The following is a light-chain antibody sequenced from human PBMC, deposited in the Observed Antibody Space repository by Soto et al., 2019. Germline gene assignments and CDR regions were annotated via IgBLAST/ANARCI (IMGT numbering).Light chain of an antibody. Sequence: EIVLTQSPATLSVSPGERATLSCRASQSVSSNLAWYQQKPGQAPRLLIYGASTRATGIPARFSGSGSGTEFTLTISSLQSEDFAVYYCKQYNNWPPLTFGGGTKAEIK. V-gene: IGKV3-15*01. CDR3: KQYNNWPPLT. CDR1: QSVSSN. CDR2: GAS. J-gene: IGKJ4*01.